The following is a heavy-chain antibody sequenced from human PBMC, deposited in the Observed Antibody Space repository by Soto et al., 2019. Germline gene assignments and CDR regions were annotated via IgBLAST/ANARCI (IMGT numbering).Heavy chain of an antibody. V-gene: IGHV4-34*01. J-gene: IGHJ4*02. CDR3: ARDKITGLFDY. CDR2: INHSGST. D-gene: IGHD2-8*02. CDR1: GGSFSGYY. Sequence: QVQLQQWGAGLLKPSETLSLTCAVYGGSFSGYYWTWIRQPPGTGLEWIGEINHSGSTNYNPSLKSRVTISVDTSKNQFSLKLTSVTAADTAVSYCARDKITGLFDYWGQGTLVTASS.